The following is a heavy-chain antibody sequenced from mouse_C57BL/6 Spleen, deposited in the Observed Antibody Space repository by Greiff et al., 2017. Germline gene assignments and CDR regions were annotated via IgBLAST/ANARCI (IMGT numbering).Heavy chain of an antibody. Sequence: QVQLQQSGPELVKPGASVKISCKASGYAFSSSWMNWVKQRPGKGLEWIGRIYPGDGDTNYNGKFKGQATLTADKSSSTAYMQLSSLTSEDSAVYFCAREYDYDEYYFDYWGQGTTLTVAS. V-gene: IGHV1-82*01. J-gene: IGHJ2*01. D-gene: IGHD2-4*01. CDR2: IYPGDGDT. CDR3: AREYDYDEYYFDY. CDR1: GYAFSSSW.